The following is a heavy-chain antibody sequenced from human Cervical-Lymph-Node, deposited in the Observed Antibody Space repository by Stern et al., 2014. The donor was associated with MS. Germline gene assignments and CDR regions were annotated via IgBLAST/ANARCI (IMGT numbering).Heavy chain of an antibody. D-gene: IGHD4-23*01. J-gene: IGHJ4*02. CDR1: GFTFSSYS. V-gene: IGHV3-21*01. CDR3: ARGRGGNYRYYFDY. CDR2: ISSGGSYI. Sequence: QLVQSGGGLVKPGGSLRLSCAASGFTFSSYSMNWVRQAPGKGLEWVACISSGGSYIYYADSLKGRFTISRDNAKNSLYLQMNSLRAEDTAVYYCARGRGGNYRYYFDYWGQGTLVTVSS.